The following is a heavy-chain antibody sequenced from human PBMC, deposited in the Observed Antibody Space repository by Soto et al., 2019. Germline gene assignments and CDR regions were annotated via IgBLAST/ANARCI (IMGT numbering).Heavy chain of an antibody. V-gene: IGHV3-21*01. D-gene: IGHD3-22*01. Sequence: EVQLVESGGGLVKPGGSLRLSCAASGFTFSSYSMNWVRQAPGKGLEWVSSISSSSSYIYYADSVKGRFTISRDNAKNSLNLQMNSLRAEDTAVYYCARDPRINYYDSSGLNWFDPWGQGTLVTVSS. J-gene: IGHJ5*02. CDR2: ISSSSSYI. CDR3: ARDPRINYYDSSGLNWFDP. CDR1: GFTFSSYS.